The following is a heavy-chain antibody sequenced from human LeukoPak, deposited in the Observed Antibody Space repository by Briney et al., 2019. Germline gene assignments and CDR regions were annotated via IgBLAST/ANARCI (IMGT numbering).Heavy chain of an antibody. J-gene: IGHJ5*02. CDR3: ATNYYGSGSSSYSNWFDP. Sequence: SETLSLTCAVYGGSFSGYYWSWIRQPPGKGLEWIGEINHSGSTNYNPSLKSRVTISVDTSKNQFSLKLSSVTAADTAVYYCATNYYGSGSSSYSNWFDPWGQGTLVTVSS. CDR1: GGSFSGYY. V-gene: IGHV4-34*01. CDR2: INHSGST. D-gene: IGHD3-10*01.